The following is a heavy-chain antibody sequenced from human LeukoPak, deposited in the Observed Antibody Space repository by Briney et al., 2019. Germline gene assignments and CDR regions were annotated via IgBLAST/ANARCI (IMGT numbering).Heavy chain of an antibody. CDR2: IYTSGST. J-gene: IGHJ4*02. V-gene: IGHV4-61*02. CDR3: ARDRGELGIDY. D-gene: IGHD1-26*01. Sequence: SQTLSLTCTVSGGSISSGSYYWSWIRQPAGKGLEWIGRIYTSGSTNYNPSLKSRVTMSVDMSKNQFSLKLSSVTAADTAVYYCARDRGELGIDYWGQGTLVTVSS. CDR1: GGSISSGSYY.